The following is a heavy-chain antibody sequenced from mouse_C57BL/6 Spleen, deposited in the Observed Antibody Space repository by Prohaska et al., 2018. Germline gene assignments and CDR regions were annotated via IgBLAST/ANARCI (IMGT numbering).Heavy chain of an antibody. CDR2: IDPSDSYT. Sequence: QVQLQQPGAELVKPGASVKLSCKASGYTFTSYWMQWVKQRPGQGLEWIGEIDPSDSYTNYNQKFKGKATLTVDTSSSTAYMQLSSLTSEDSAVYYCAREGDYWGQGTSVTVSS. V-gene: IGHV1-50*01. CDR3: AREGDY. J-gene: IGHJ4*01. CDR1: GYTFTSYW.